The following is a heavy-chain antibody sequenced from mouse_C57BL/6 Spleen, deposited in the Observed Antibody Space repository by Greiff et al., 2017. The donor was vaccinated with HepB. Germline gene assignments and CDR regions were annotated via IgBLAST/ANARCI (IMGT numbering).Heavy chain of an antibody. CDR2: IYPRSGNT. Sequence: VQLQESGAELARPGASVKLSCKASGYTFTSYGISWVKQRTGQGLEWIGDIYPRSGNTYYNEKFKGKATLTADKSSSTAYMQLRSLTSEDSAVYFCATYGSHYYAMDYWGQGTSVTVSS. D-gene: IGHD1-1*01. CDR1: GYTFTSYG. V-gene: IGHV1-81*01. CDR3: ATYGSHYYAMDY. J-gene: IGHJ4*01.